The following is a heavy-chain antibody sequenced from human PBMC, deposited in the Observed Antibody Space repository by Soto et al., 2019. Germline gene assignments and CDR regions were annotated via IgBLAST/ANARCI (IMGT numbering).Heavy chain of an antibody. D-gene: IGHD3-3*01. Sequence: ASVKVSCKASGYTFTSYGISWVRQAPGQGLEWMGWISAYNGNTNYAQKLQGRVTMTTDTSTSTAYMELRSLRSDDTAVYYCARDGVLRFLEWLSTKNWFDSWGQGTVGTVST. CDR1: GYTFTSYG. CDR3: ARDGVLRFLEWLSTKNWFDS. CDR2: ISAYNGNT. J-gene: IGHJ5*01. V-gene: IGHV1-18*01.